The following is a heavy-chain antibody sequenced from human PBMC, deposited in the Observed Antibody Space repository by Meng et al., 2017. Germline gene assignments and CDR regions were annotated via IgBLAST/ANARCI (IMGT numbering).Heavy chain of an antibody. D-gene: IGHD4-23*01. J-gene: IGHJ4*02. CDR2: SSSSGSTI. Sequence: VLLVKSGGGLVKPGGALRLSCAAAGFTFSDYYMSGSRQAPGKGLEWVSYSSSSGSTIYYADSVKGRFTISRDNAKNSLYLQMNSLRAEDTAVYYCAREGGGNGLDYWGQGTLVTASS. V-gene: IGHV3-11*01. CDR1: GFTFSDYY. CDR3: AREGGGNGLDY.